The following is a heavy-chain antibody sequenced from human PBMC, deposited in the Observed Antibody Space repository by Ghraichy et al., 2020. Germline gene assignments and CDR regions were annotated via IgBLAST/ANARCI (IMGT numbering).Heavy chain of an antibody. V-gene: IGHV4-39*01. Sequence: SETLSLTCTVSGGSISSSSYYWGWIRQPPGKGLEWIGSIYYSGSTYYNPSLKSRVTISVDTSKNQFSLKLSSVTAADTAVYYCARVTTSVRYFDYWGQGTLVTVSS. CDR3: ARVTTSVRYFDY. D-gene: IGHD4-11*01. CDR2: IYYSGST. CDR1: GGSISSSSYY. J-gene: IGHJ4*02.